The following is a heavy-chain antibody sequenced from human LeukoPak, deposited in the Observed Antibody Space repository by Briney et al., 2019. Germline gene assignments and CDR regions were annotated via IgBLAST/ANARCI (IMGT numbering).Heavy chain of an antibody. J-gene: IGHJ4*02. V-gene: IGHV4-59*01. D-gene: IGHD1-26*01. CDR3: ATGRYSGSYSDC. CDR1: GGCIRGYY. CDR2: IYYSGST. Sequence: SETLSLNCTVSGGCIRGYYWSWMRQPPGKGLEWIGNIYYSGSTYYNHSLKSRVTISVDPSKNQVSLELSSVTAADTAVYYCATGRYSGSYSDCWGQGWLVTV.